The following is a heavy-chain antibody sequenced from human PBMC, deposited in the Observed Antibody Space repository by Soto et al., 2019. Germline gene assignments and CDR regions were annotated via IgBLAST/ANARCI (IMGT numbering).Heavy chain of an antibody. V-gene: IGHV3-48*01. CDR2: ISSSSSTI. D-gene: IGHD6-6*01. CDR3: ASGGSSLNFDS. J-gene: IGHJ4*02. Sequence: GSLRLSCAASGFTFSSYSMNWVRQAPGKGLEWVSYISSSSSTIYYADSVKGRFTISRDNAKNSLYLQMNSLRAEDTAVYYCASGGSSLNFDSWGQGTLVTVSS. CDR1: GFTFSSYS.